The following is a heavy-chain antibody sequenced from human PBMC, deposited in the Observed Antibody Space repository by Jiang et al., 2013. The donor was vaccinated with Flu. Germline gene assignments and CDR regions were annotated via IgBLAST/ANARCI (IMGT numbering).Heavy chain of an antibody. D-gene: IGHD4-17*01. CDR2: IYPGDSDT. J-gene: IGHJ4*02. V-gene: IGHV5-51*01. Sequence: GWVRQMPGKGLEWMGIIYPGDSDTRYSPSFQGQVSITADKSITTAFLQWTSLKASDTAMYYCARLAAGDHTQIDYWGQGTLVTVSS. CDR3: ARLAAGDHTQIDY.